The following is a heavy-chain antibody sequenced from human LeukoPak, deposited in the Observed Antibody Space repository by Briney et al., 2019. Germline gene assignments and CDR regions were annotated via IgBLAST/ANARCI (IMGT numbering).Heavy chain of an antibody. D-gene: IGHD3-9*01. CDR1: GVSISSSEW. Sequence: PSETLSLTCAVSGVSISSSEWWIWVRQPPGQGLEGIGEIHRAGRTRYNPSLKSRVTISMESSKNQFSLKLTSVTAADTPIYYFGKTDIYFNPLDYWGPGSLVTVSS. CDR2: IHRAGRT. CDR3: GKTDIYFNPLDY. J-gene: IGHJ4*02. V-gene: IGHV4-4*02.